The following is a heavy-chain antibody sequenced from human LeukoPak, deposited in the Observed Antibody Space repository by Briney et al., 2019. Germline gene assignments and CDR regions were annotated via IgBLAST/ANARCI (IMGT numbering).Heavy chain of an antibody. CDR1: EFTFSSYT. V-gene: IGHV3-21*01. CDR2: ISSTSTYI. CDR3: ARGGGNFDY. D-gene: IGHD2-15*01. Sequence: GGSLRLSCAASEFTFSSYTINWVRKAPGKRLEWVSSISSTSTYISYADSVKGRFTISRDNAKNSLYLQMNSLRAEDTAVYYCARGGGNFDYWGQGTLVTVSS. J-gene: IGHJ4*02.